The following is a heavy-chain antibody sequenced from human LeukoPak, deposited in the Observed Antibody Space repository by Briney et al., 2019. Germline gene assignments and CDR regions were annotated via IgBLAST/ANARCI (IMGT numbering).Heavy chain of an antibody. CDR3: ARTLIVGATVDY. CDR1: GGSISSSSYY. D-gene: IGHD1-26*01. J-gene: IGHJ4*02. Sequence: SETLSLTCTVSGGSISSSSYYWGWIRQPPGKGLEWIGSIYYSGSTYYNPSPKSRVTISVDTSKNQFSLKLSSVTAADTAVYYCARTLIVGATVDYWGQGTLVTVSS. V-gene: IGHV4-39*01. CDR2: IYYSGST.